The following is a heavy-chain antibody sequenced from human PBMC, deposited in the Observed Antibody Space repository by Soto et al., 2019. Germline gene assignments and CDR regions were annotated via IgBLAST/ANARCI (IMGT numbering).Heavy chain of an antibody. Sequence: PSETLSLTCTVSGGSISSYYWSWIRQPPGKGLEWIGYIYYSGSTNYNPSLKSRVTISVDTSKNQFSLKLSSVTAADTAVYYCARVGYYYGAMDVWGQRTTVTVS. CDR2: IYYSGST. CDR3: ARVGYYYGAMDV. CDR1: GGSISSYY. D-gene: IGHD3-10*01. V-gene: IGHV4-59*01. J-gene: IGHJ6*02.